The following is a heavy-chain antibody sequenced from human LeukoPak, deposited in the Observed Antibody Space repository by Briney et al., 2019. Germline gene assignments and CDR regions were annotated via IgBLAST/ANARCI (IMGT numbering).Heavy chain of an antibody. Sequence: SETLSLTCTVSGGSISSSDYYWSWIRQPPGKGLEWIGYIYHSGSTYYNPSLKSRVTISVDRSKNQFSLKLSSVTAADTAVYYCARGGALTYNRRFDPWGQGTLVTVSS. J-gene: IGHJ5*02. CDR3: ARGGALTYNRRFDP. D-gene: IGHD1-14*01. CDR2: IYHSGST. CDR1: GGSISSSDYY. V-gene: IGHV4-30-2*01.